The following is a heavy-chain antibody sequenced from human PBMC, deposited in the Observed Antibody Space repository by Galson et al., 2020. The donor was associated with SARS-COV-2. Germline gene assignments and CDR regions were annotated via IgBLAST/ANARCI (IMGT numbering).Heavy chain of an antibody. D-gene: IGHD5-18*01. CDR2: IWYDGSYK. CDR1: GFTFSSSG. V-gene: IGHV3-33*01. J-gene: IGHJ4*02. Sequence: TGGSLRLSCAASGFTFSSSGMHWVRQAPGKGLEWVALIWYDGSYKYYADSVKGRFTISRDNSKKTLYLQMKSLRAEDTAVYYCARDPDKDTAMVSWGQGTLVTVSS. CDR3: ARDPDKDTAMVS.